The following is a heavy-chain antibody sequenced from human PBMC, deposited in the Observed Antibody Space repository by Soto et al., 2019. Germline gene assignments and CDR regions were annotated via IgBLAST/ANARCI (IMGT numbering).Heavy chain of an antibody. Sequence: VQLLESGGDLIQPGVSLRLSCAASGFTFNIYAMTWVRQAPGKGLEWVSAISRYGDITYYADSVEGRFSISRDNSKNTLYLQMNSLRAEDTAVYYCAKDRYLDHDSRGYLFDNWGQGTLVTVSS. CDR1: GFTFNIYA. CDR3: AKDRYLDHDSRGYLFDN. V-gene: IGHV3-23*01. CDR2: ISRYGDIT. J-gene: IGHJ4*02. D-gene: IGHD3-22*01.